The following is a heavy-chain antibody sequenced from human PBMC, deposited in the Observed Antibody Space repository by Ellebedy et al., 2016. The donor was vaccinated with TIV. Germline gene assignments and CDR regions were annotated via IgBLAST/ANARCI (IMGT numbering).Heavy chain of an antibody. V-gene: IGHV3-64D*06. Sequence: PGGSLRLSCSASGFTFSTYSMHWVRQAPGKGLEYVSAIGSDGGNTYYADSVKGRFTISRDNSKNTLLFQMSSLRAEDTAVYYCVKSGYSSGWGPDYWGQGTLVTVSS. CDR3: VKSGYSSGWGPDY. CDR2: IGSDGGNT. D-gene: IGHD6-19*01. CDR1: GFTFSTYS. J-gene: IGHJ4*02.